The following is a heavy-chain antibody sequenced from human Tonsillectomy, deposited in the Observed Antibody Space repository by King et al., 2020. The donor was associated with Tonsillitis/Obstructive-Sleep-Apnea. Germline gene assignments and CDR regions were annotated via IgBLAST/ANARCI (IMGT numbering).Heavy chain of an antibody. CDR3: ARDGGYCSSTSCYFWVFNDGAEYFQH. CDR1: GFTFSSYW. CDR2: IKQDGSEK. D-gene: IGHD2-2*01. J-gene: IGHJ1*01. V-gene: IGHV3-7*01. Sequence: EVQLVESGGGLVQPGGSLRLSCAASGFTFSSYWMSWVRQAPGKGLEWVANIKQDGSEKYYVDSVKGRFTISRDNAKNSLYLQMNSLRAEDTAVYYCARDGGYCSSTSCYFWVFNDGAEYFQHWGQGTLVTVSS.